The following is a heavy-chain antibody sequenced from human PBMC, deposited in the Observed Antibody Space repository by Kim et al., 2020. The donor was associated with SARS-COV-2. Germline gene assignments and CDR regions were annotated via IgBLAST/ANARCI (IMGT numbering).Heavy chain of an antibody. CDR1: GGTFSNYA. Sequence: SVKVSCRTSGGTFSNYAINWVRQAPGQGLEWVGRIIPVLEITNYAQKFQGRLTFIADESTNTAYMELSSLQSDDTAVYYCASGHDIPEEDSFYYFAMAVWGQGTTVTVSS. CDR3: ASGHDIPEEDSFYYFAMAV. CDR2: IIPVLEIT. V-gene: IGHV1-69*04. J-gene: IGHJ6*02.